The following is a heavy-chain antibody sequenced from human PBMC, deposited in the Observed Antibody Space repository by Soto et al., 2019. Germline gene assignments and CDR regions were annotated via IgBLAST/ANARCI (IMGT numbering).Heavy chain of an antibody. Sequence: GGSLRLSCAASGFTFSSYAMSWVRQAPGKGLEWVSAISGSGGSTYYADSVKGRFTISRDNSKNTLYLQMNSLRAEDTAVYYCAKLYDGYYGSGSYGWFDPWGQGTLVTVSS. CDR2: ISGSGGST. D-gene: IGHD3-10*01. CDR3: AKLYDGYYGSGSYGWFDP. CDR1: GFTFSSYA. V-gene: IGHV3-23*01. J-gene: IGHJ5*02.